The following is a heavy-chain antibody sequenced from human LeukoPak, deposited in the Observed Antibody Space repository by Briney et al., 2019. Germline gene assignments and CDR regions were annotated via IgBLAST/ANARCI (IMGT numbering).Heavy chain of an antibody. CDR3: VSPRGFSYGYFDY. Sequence: SETLSLTCTVSGGSISSTSYYWGWIRQPPGKGLEWIGSTFYRGTTYYNPSLKSRVTISEDTSKHQFSLTLGSVSATDTAVYYCVSPRGFSYGYFDYWGQGTLVSVSS. CDR1: GGSISSTSYY. V-gene: IGHV4-39*01. CDR2: TFYRGTT. D-gene: IGHD5-18*01. J-gene: IGHJ4*02.